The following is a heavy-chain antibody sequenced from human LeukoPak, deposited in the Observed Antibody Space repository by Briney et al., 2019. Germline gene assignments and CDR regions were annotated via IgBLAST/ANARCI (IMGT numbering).Heavy chain of an antibody. D-gene: IGHD3-3*01. CDR1: GFTFSSYA. V-gene: IGHV3-64*01. Sequence: GGSLRLSCAASGFTFSSYAMHWVRQAPGKGLEYVSAISSNGGSTYYANSVKGRFTISRDNSKKTLYLQMGSLRAEDMAVYYCARGYDFWSGYLNWFDPWGQGTLVTVSS. CDR2: ISSNGGST. CDR3: ARGYDFWSGYLNWFDP. J-gene: IGHJ5*02.